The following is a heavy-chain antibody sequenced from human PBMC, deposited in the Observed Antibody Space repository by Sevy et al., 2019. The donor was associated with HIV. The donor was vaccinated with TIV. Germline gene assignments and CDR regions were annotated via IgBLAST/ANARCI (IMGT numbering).Heavy chain of an antibody. CDR2: INYNGHI. D-gene: IGHD1-26*01. V-gene: IGHV4-59*08. CDR1: GGSITSLY. J-gene: IGHJ4*02. CDR3: AGENTWGRGYS. Sequence: SETLSLTCTVSGGSITSLYWNWIRQPPGKGLEWIANINYNGHITYNPSLKSRVTLSLDTSKNQFSLRLSSVTAADTAMYYCAGENTWGRGYSWGQGTLVTVSS.